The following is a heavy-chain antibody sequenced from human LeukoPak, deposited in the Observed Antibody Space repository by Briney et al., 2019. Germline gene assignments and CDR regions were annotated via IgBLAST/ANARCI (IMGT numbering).Heavy chain of an antibody. V-gene: IGHV4-59*08. J-gene: IGHJ4*02. Sequence: SETLSLTCTVSGGSIRSYYWSWIRQPPGKGLEWIGYIYYSGSTNYNPSLKSRVTISVDTSKNQFSLKLSSVTAADTAVYYCARHDYGDYVVGYWGQGTLVTVSS. CDR2: IYYSGST. D-gene: IGHD4-17*01. CDR1: GGSIRSYY. CDR3: ARHDYGDYVVGY.